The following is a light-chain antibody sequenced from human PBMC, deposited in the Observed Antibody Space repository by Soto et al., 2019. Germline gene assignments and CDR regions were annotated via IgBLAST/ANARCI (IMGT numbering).Light chain of an antibody. CDR1: QGIANY. Sequence: DIQMTQSPSSLSASVGDRVTISCQASQGIANYLAWYQQKPGKVPELLIYAASTLHSGVPSRFSGSGSGTDFTLTISSLQHEDDASYYCQKYSSAPWTFDQGTKVEIK. CDR2: AAS. J-gene: IGKJ1*01. CDR3: QKYSSAPWT. V-gene: IGKV1-27*01.